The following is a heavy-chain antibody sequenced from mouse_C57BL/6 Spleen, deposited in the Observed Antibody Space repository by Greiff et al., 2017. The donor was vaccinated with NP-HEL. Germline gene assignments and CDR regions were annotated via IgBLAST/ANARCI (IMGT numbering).Heavy chain of an antibody. CDR1: GYTFTDYE. Sequence: QVQLQQSGAELVRPGASVTLSCKASGYTFTDYEMHWVKQTPVHGLEWIGAIDPETGGTAYNQKFKGKAILTADKSSSTAYMELRSLTSEDSAVYYCTRDKGWLLPFDYWGQGTTLTVSS. CDR2: IDPETGGT. CDR3: TRDKGWLLPFDY. J-gene: IGHJ2*01. D-gene: IGHD2-3*01. V-gene: IGHV1-15*01.